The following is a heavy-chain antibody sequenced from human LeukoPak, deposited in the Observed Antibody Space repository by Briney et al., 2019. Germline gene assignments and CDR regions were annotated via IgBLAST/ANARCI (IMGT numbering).Heavy chain of an antibody. CDR2: ISGSGGST. CDR1: GFTFSSYA. D-gene: IGHD3-10*01. J-gene: IGHJ5*02. Sequence: GGSLRLSCAASGFTFSSYAMSWVRQAPGKGLEWVSAISGSGGSTYYADSVKGRFTISRDNSKNTLYLQMNSLRAEDTAVYYCAKSGDMVRGVIPSGWFDPWGQGTLVTVSS. CDR3: AKSGDMVRGVIPSGWFDP. V-gene: IGHV3-23*01.